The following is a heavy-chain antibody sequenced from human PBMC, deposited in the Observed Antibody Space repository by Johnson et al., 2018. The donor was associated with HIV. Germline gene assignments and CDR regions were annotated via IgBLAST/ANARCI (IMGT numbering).Heavy chain of an antibody. V-gene: IGHV3-7*01. J-gene: IGHJ3*02. CDR1: GFTFSSYW. CDR2: IKEDGSEK. D-gene: IGHD6-19*01. CDR3: ARAIAVAEGDAFDI. Sequence: VQLVESGGGVVRPGGSLRLSCAASGFTFSSYWMSWVRQTPGKGLEWVANIKEDGSEKNYVDSVKGRFTISRDNAKKSLFLQMNSLRAEDTAVYYCARAIAVAEGDAFDIWGQGTMVTVSS.